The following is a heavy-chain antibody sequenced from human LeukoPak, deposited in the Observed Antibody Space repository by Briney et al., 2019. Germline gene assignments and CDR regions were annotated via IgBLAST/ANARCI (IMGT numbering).Heavy chain of an antibody. D-gene: IGHD3-3*01. V-gene: IGHV3-30*18. CDR2: ISSSDGNSK. J-gene: IGHJ4*02. CDR3: AKWSGNRPLYYFDY. CDR1: GFIFTCCG. Sequence: PGTSLRLSCGTSGFIFTCCGMHWVRQASGKGLEWVAAISSSDGNSKYYADSVKGRFTISRDNSKSTVYLQMNSLRADDTAVYYCAKWSGNRPLYYFDYWGQGTLVTVSS.